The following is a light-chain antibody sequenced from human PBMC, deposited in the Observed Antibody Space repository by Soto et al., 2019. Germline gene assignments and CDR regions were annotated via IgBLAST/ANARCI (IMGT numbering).Light chain of an antibody. Sequence: DIQMTQSPSSLSASVGDRVTITCRASQGIIDYLAWYQQRPGKPPRLLIYAASTVQSGVPSRFSGSGAGADFTLTISSLQPEDVATYYCQKYNSAPRTFGQGTKVESK. J-gene: IGKJ1*01. CDR3: QKYNSAPRT. CDR2: AAS. CDR1: QGIIDY. V-gene: IGKV1-27*01.